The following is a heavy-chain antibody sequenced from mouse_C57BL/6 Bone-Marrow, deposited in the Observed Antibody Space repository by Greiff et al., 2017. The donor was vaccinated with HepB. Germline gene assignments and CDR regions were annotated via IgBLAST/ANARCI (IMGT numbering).Heavy chain of an antibody. J-gene: IGHJ3*01. D-gene: IGHD2-4*01. CDR2: ISDGGSYT. CDR3: ARDTITAAY. V-gene: IGHV5-4*01. CDR1: GFTFSSYA. Sequence: EVKLVESGGGLVKPGGSLKLSCAASGFTFSSYAMSWVRQTPEKRLEWVATISDGGSYTYYPDNVKGRFTISRDNAKNNLYLQMSHLKSEDTAMYYCARDTITAAYWGQGTLGTVSA.